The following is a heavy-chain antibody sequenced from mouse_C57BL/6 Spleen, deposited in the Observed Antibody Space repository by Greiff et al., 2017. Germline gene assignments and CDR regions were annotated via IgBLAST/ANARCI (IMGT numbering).Heavy chain of an antibody. D-gene: IGHD1-1*01. CDR1: GYSFTSYW. CDR3: ARSTTVVALDY. CDR2: INPSNGGT. Sequence: QVQLQQPGPELVKPGASVKLSCKASGYSFTSYWMHWVKQRPGQGLEWIGNINPSNGGTNYNEKFKNKATLTVDKSSSTAYMQLSSLTSEDSAVYYCARSTTVVALDYWGQGTTVTVS. J-gene: IGHJ2*01. V-gene: IGHV1-53*01.